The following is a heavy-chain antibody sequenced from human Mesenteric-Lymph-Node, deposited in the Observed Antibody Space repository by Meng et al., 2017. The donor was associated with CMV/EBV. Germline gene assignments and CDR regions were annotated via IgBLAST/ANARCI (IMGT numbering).Heavy chain of an antibody. V-gene: IGHV3-7*01. CDR1: GFTFSSYS. J-gene: IGHJ4*02. CDR3: ARQRGGYCSGTDCYSLQATLDY. CDR2: IKQDGSEK. D-gene: IGHD2-2*01. Sequence: GESLKISCAASGFTFSSYSMNWVRQAPGKGLEWVANIKQDGSEKYYVDSVKGRFTISRDNANNSLYLQMNSLRAEDTAVYYCARQRGGYCSGTDCYSLQATLDYWGQGTLVTVSS.